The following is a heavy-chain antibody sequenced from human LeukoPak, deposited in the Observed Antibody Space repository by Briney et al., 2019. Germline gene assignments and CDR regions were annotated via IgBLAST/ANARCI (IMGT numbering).Heavy chain of an antibody. Sequence: GAAVKVSCKASGYTFTTYGVTWVRRAPGQGLEWMGWISPYNGDTNYAQNLQGRVTLTTDTSTSTAYMELRSLRSDDTAVYYCARDGAVAAVFDYWGQGTLVTVSS. CDR1: GYTFTTYG. CDR3: ARDGAVAAVFDY. V-gene: IGHV1-18*01. J-gene: IGHJ4*02. CDR2: ISPYNGDT. D-gene: IGHD6-19*01.